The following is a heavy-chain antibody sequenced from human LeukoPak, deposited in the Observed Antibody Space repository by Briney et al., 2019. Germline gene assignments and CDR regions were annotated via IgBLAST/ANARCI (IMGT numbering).Heavy chain of an antibody. D-gene: IGHD6-19*01. CDR1: GYTFTSYG. CDR3: ARTGLRIAVAGNFDY. CDR2: ISAYNGNT. V-gene: IGHV1-18*01. J-gene: IGHJ4*02. Sequence: ASVKVSCKASGYTFTSYGISWVRQAPGQGLEWMGWISAYNGNTNYAQKLQGRVTMTPDTSTRTAYMELRSLRSDDTAVYYCARTGLRIAVAGNFDYWGQGTLVTVSS.